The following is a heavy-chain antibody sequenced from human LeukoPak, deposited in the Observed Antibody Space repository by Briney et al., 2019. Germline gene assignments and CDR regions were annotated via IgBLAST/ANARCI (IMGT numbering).Heavy chain of an antibody. V-gene: IGHV4-59*01. CDR1: GGSISSYY. CDR3: ARSMTTVADDAFDI. CDR2: IYYSGST. Sequence: PSETLSLTCTVSGGSISSYYWSWIRQPPGKGLEWIGYIYYSGSTNYNPSLKSRVTISVDTSKNQFSLKLSSVTAADTAVYYCARSMTTVADDAFDIWGQGTMVTVSS. J-gene: IGHJ3*02. D-gene: IGHD4-23*01.